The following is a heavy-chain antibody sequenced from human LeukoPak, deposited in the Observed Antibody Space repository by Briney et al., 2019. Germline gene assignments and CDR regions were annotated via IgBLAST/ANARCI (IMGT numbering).Heavy chain of an antibody. CDR2: IIPIFGTA. CDR1: GGTFSSYA. CDR3: ARSGLLPNDAFDI. Sequence: SVKVSCKASGGTFSSYAISWVRQAPGQGLEWMGGIIPIFGTANYAQKFQGRVTITADESTSTAYMELSSLRSEDTAVYYCARSGLLPNDAFDIWGQGTMVTVSS. J-gene: IGHJ3*02. D-gene: IGHD3-22*01. V-gene: IGHV1-69*13.